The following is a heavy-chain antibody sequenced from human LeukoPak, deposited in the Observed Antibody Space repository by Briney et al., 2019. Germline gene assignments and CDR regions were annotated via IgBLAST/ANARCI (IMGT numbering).Heavy chain of an antibody. CDR1: GFTFSSYR. V-gene: IGHV3-33*01. CDR3: ARDLAQYYYYYYGMDV. J-gene: IGHJ6*02. Sequence: GRSLRLSCAASGFTFSSYRMHWVRQAPGKGLEWVAVIWYDGSNKYYADSVKGRFTISRDNPKNTLYLQMNSLRAEDTAVYYCARDLAQYYYYYYGMDVWGQGTTVTVSS. CDR2: IWYDGSNK.